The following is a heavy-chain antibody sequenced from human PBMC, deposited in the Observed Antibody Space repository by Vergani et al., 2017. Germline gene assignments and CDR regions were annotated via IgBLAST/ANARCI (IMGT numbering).Heavy chain of an antibody. CDR1: NDSVSNTFYY. D-gene: IGHD2-15*01. V-gene: IGHV2-5*02. J-gene: IGHJ4*02. Sequence: QESGPGLVKPSETLSLTCTVSNDSVSNTFYYWGWIRQTPGKGLEWIAIVFWDDDKRYSPSLRNRVTITRDTSRNQVVLTMTNIDPVDTATYYCTHRPDCSVGHCYDDYWGQGTLVTVSS. CDR2: VFWDDDK. CDR3: THRPDCSVGHCYDDY.